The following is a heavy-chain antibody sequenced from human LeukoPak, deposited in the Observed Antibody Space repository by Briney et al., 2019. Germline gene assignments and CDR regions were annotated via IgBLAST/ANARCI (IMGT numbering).Heavy chain of an antibody. D-gene: IGHD1-26*01. CDR3: ARVPNSGSYQGITFDY. Sequence: SETLSLTCAVSGGSISSGGYSWSWIRQHPGKGLEWIGYIYYSGSTYYNPSLKSRVTISVDTSKNQFSLKLSSVTAADTAVYYCARVPNSGSYQGITFDYWGQGTLVTVSS. V-gene: IGHV4-31*11. J-gene: IGHJ4*02. CDR2: IYYSGST. CDR1: GGSISSGGYS.